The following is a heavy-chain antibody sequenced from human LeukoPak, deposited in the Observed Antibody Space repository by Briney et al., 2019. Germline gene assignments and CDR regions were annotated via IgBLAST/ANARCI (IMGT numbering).Heavy chain of an antibody. J-gene: IGHJ4*02. V-gene: IGHV1-2*04. Sequence: ASVKVSCKASGYTFTGYYMHWVRQAPGQGLKWMGWINPNSGGTNYAQKFQGWVTMTRDTSISTAYMELSRLRSDDTAVYYCARSDFYCSGGSCYRYYFDYWGQGTLVTVSS. D-gene: IGHD2-15*01. CDR3: ARSDFYCSGGSCYRYYFDY. CDR1: GYTFTGYY. CDR2: INPNSGGT.